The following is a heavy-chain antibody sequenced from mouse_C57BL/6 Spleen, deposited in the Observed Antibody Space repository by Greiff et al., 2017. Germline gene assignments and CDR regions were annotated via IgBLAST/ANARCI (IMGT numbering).Heavy chain of an antibody. V-gene: IGHV1-54*01. J-gene: IGHJ4*01. CDR3: ARRGEGAMDY. CDR1: GYAFTNYL. CDR2: INPGSGGT. Sequence: VQLQQSGAELVRPGTSVKVSCKASGYAFTNYLIEWVKQRPGQGLEWIGVINPGSGGTNYNEKFKGKATLTAYKSSSTAYMQLSSLTSEDSAVYFCARRGEGAMDYWGQGTSVTVSS.